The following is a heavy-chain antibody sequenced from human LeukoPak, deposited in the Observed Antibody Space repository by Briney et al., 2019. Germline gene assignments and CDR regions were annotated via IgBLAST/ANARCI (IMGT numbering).Heavy chain of an antibody. V-gene: IGHV4-59*08. D-gene: IGHD6-19*01. Sequence: PSETLSLTCTVSGGSISTYYWSWLRQPPGKGLGWIGYIYYSGSTNYKPSLKSRVTISVDTSKNQFSLKLSSVTAADTAVYYCANHPNSSGWFSGYFDYWGQGTLVTVSS. CDR3: ANHPNSSGWFSGYFDY. CDR2: IYYSGST. J-gene: IGHJ4*02. CDR1: GGSISTYY.